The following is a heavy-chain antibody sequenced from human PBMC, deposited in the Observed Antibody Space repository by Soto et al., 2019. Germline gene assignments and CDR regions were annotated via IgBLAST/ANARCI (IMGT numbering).Heavy chain of an antibody. D-gene: IGHD3-22*01. CDR3: AKPGFRYDSSGYYSWFDP. CDR1: GFTFSSYA. Sequence: GGSLRLSCAASGFTFSSYAMSRVRQAPGKMLEWVSAISGSGGSTYYADSVKGRFTISRDNSKNTLYLQMNSLRAEDTAVYYCAKPGFRYDSSGYYSWFDPWGQGTLVTVSS. V-gene: IGHV3-23*01. J-gene: IGHJ5*02. CDR2: ISGSGGST.